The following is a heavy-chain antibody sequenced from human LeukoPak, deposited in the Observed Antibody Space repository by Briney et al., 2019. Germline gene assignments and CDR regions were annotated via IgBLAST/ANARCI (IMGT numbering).Heavy chain of an antibody. CDR2: INPNSGGT. CDR3: ARAWFIPRGGFGENWCDP. Sequence: GASVKVSCKASGYTFTGYYMHWVRQAPGQGLEWMGWINPNSGGTNYAQKFQGRVTMTRDTSISTAYMELSRLRSDDTAVYYCARAWFIPRGGFGENWCDPWGQGTLVTVSS. J-gene: IGHJ5*02. CDR1: GYTFTGYY. D-gene: IGHD3-10*01. V-gene: IGHV1-2*02.